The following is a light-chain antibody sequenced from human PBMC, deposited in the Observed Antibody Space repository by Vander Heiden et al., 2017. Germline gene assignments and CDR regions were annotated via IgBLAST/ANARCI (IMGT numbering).Light chain of an antibody. CDR3: QHRSTWPLT. CDR1: QSVSIY. Sequence: EIVLTQSPATLSLSPGERAILSCRASQSVSIYLAWYQQKPGQAPRLLIYAASNRATGIPARFSGSGSGTDFTLTINSLEPEDFAVYFCQHRSTWPLTFGGGTKVEIK. V-gene: IGKV3-11*01. CDR2: AAS. J-gene: IGKJ4*01.